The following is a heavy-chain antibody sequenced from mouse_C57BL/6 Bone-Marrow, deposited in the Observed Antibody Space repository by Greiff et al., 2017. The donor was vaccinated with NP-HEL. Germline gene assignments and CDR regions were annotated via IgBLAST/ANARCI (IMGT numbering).Heavy chain of an antibody. J-gene: IGHJ4*01. D-gene: IGHD1-1*01. V-gene: IGHV1-26*01. CDR3: ARNYGSRFYAMDY. CDR1: GYTFTDYY. CDR2: INPNNGGT. Sequence: EVQLQQSGPELVKPGASVKISCKASGYTFTDYYMNWVKQSHGKSLEWIGDINPNNGGTSYNQKFKGKATLTVDKSSSTAYMELRSLTSEDSAVYYCARNYGSRFYAMDYWGQGTSVTVSS.